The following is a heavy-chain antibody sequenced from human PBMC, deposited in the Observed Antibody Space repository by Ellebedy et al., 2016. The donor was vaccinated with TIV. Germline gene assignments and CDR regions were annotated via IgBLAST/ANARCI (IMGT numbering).Heavy chain of an antibody. CDR2: INWDGAGT. Sequence: GESLKISCAASGFTFTNAWMSWVRQAPGKGLVWVSRINWDGAGTDYADSVKGRFTISRDNAKNTLYLQMNSVRAEDTAVYYCVREGYGDPWGQGTLVTVSS. J-gene: IGHJ5*02. V-gene: IGHV3-74*01. CDR1: GFTFTNAW. D-gene: IGHD2-15*01. CDR3: VREGYGDP.